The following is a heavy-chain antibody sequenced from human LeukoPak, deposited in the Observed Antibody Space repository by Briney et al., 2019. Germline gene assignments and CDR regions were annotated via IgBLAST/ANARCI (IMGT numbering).Heavy chain of an antibody. J-gene: IGHJ4*02. Sequence: GGSLRLSCAASGFTFSSYWMSWVRQAPGKGLEWVANIKQDGGEKCYVDSVKGRFTTSRDNAKNSLYLQMNSLRAEDTAVYYCASSGSYWILFDYWGQGTLVTVSS. V-gene: IGHV3-7*01. D-gene: IGHD1-26*01. CDR2: IKQDGGEK. CDR3: ASSGSYWILFDY. CDR1: GFTFSSYW.